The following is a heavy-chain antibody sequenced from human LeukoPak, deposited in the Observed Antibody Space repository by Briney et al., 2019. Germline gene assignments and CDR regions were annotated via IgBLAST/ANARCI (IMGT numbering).Heavy chain of an antibody. V-gene: IGHV3-15*01. Sequence: GGSLRLSCAASGFTVSSNYMSWVRQAPGKGLEWVGRIKAKTHGGTIEYAAPVKGRFTISRDDSKNTLYLQMNSLKTEDTAVYYCTTDGVGVEGATYDNWGQGTLVSVSS. CDR1: GFTVSSNY. J-gene: IGHJ4*02. CDR2: IKAKTHGGTI. D-gene: IGHD1-26*01. CDR3: TTDGVGVEGATYDN.